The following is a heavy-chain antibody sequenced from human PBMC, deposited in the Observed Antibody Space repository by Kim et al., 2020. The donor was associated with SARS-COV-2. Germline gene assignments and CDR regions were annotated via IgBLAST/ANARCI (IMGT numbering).Heavy chain of an antibody. Sequence: GGSLRLSCAASEFTFNTYPMSWIRQTPGKGLEWVSGLSAPGGSTSYADSVQGRFIISRDNSKNILYLQMNSLGVEDTAIYYCARDLGYGDYTAFDIWGQGTVVTVST. D-gene: IGHD4-17*01. J-gene: IGHJ3*02. CDR3: ARDLGYGDYTAFDI. CDR1: EFTFNTYP. V-gene: IGHV3-23*01. CDR2: LSAPGGST.